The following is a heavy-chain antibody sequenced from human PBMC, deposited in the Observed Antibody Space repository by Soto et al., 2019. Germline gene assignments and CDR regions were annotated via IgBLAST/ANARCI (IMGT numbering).Heavy chain of an antibody. CDR3: AKDKNWNHGYYYYGMDV. Sequence: GGSLRLSCAAPGFTFSSYAMSWVRQAPGKGLEWVSAISGSGGSTYYADSVKGRSTISRDNSKNTLYLQMNSLRAEDTAVYYCAKDKNWNHGYYYYGMDVWGQGTTVTVSS. V-gene: IGHV3-23*01. J-gene: IGHJ6*02. CDR2: ISGSGGST. D-gene: IGHD1-1*01. CDR1: GFTFSSYA.